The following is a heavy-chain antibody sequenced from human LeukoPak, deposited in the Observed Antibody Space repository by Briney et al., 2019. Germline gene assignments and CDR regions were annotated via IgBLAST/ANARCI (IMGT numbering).Heavy chain of an antibody. Sequence: GESLRLPCAASEFTFTTYWMSWVRQAPGKGLEWVANINQDGTEKYYVDSVKGRFTISRDNAKNSLYLQMNSLRVEDTAVYYCAKVAKYYYGSETYYFFEHWGQGTPVTASS. D-gene: IGHD3-10*01. CDR1: EFTFTTYW. CDR2: INQDGTEK. V-gene: IGHV3-7*01. CDR3: AKVAKYYYGSETYYFFEH. J-gene: IGHJ4*02.